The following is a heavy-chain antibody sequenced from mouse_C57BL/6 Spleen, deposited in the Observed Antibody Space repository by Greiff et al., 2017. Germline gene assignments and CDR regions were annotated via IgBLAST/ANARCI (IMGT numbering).Heavy chain of an antibody. CDR3: ARSGDYGSSYSAWFAY. D-gene: IGHD1-1*01. CDR1: GYAFSSYW. J-gene: IGHJ3*01. V-gene: IGHV1-80*01. Sequence: VQLQQSGAELVKPGASVKISCKASGYAFSSYWMNWVKQRPGKGLEWIGQIYPGDGDTNYNGKFKGKATLTADKSSSTAYMQLSSLTSEDSAVYFCARSGDYGSSYSAWFAYWGQGTLVTVSA. CDR2: IYPGDGDT.